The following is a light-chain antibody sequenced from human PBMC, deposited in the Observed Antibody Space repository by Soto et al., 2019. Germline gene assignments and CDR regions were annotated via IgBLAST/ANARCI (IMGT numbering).Light chain of an antibody. V-gene: IGKV1-33*01. CDR1: QDISNY. CDR3: QQYNSYSWT. CDR2: DAS. J-gene: IGKJ1*01. Sequence: IQTNQSPSALSATVGDKVTITCQASQDISNYLNWYQQKPGKAPKLLIYDASNLETGVPSRFSGSGSGTEFTLTISSLQPDDFATYYCQQYNSYSWTFGQGTKVDI.